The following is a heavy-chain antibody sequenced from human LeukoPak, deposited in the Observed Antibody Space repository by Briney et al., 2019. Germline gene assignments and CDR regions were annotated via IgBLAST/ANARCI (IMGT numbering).Heavy chain of an antibody. V-gene: IGHV3-11*01. D-gene: IGHD2-15*01. CDR1: EFTLSDYY. CDR3: ARYLLDAFDL. CDR2: ISAKNNII. Sequence: GGSLRLSCAASEFTLSDYYMSWIRQAPGKGLEWLSYISAKNNIIYYADAAKGRFTISRDTAKNSLFLQMDSLRAEDTAVYFCARYLLDAFDLWGQGTMVTVSS. J-gene: IGHJ3*01.